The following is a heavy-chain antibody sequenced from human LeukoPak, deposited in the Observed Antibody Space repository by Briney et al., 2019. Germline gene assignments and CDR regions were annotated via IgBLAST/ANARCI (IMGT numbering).Heavy chain of an antibody. CDR3: ARDSPTEYYYDSSGATGPFDY. CDR2: ISSSSSYI. D-gene: IGHD3-22*01. J-gene: IGHJ4*02. Sequence: GGSLRLSCAASGFTFSSYSMNWVRQAPGEGLEWVSSISSSSSYIYYADSVKGRFTISRDNAKNSLYLQMNSLRAEDTAVYYCARDSPTEYYYDSSGATGPFDYWGQGTLVTVSS. V-gene: IGHV3-21*01. CDR1: GFTFSSYS.